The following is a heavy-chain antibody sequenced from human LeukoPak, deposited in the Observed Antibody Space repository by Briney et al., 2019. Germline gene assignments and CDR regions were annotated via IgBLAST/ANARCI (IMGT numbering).Heavy chain of an antibody. J-gene: IGHJ5*02. Sequence: SQTLSLTCAISGDIVSSNSAAWNWIRQSPSRGLEWLGRTYYRSKWYNDYAVSVRGRITVNPDTSKNQFSLHLNSVTPEDTAVYYCARRLTQYDCFDPWGQGILVTVSS. D-gene: IGHD2-2*01. CDR2: TYYRSKWYN. CDR1: GDIVSSNSAA. V-gene: IGHV6-1*01. CDR3: ARRLTQYDCFDP.